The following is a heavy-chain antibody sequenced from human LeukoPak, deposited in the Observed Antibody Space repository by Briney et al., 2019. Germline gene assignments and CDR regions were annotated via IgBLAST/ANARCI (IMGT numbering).Heavy chain of an antibody. CDR1: GFTVSSNY. Sequence: GGSLRLSCAASGFTVSSNYMSWVRQAPGRGLEWGSVIFSGGSTYYADSVKGRFTISRDNSKNTLYLQMNSLRAEDTAVYYCARTLSDYGGNPGYFDYWGQGTLVTVSS. D-gene: IGHD4-23*01. CDR3: ARTLSDYGGNPGYFDY. CDR2: IFSGGST. J-gene: IGHJ4*02. V-gene: IGHV3-66*01.